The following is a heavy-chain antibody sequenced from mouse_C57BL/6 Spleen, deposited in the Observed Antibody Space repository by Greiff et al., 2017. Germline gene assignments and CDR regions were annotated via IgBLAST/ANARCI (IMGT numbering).Heavy chain of an antibody. Sequence: EVKLVESGEGLVKPGGSLKLSCAASGFTFSSYAMSWVRQTPEKRLEWVAYISSGGDYIYYADTVQGRFTISRDHARNTLYLLMSSLKSEDTAMYYCTRNYGSSYPNFDYWGQGTTLTVSS. V-gene: IGHV5-9-1*02. CDR2: ISSGGDYI. CDR3: TRNYGSSYPNFDY. CDR1: GFTFSSYA. J-gene: IGHJ2*01. D-gene: IGHD1-1*01.